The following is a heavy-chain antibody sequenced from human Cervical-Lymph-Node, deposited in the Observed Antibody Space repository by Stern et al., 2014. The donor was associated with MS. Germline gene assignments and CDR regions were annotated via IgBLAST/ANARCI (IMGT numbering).Heavy chain of an antibody. CDR3: ASRITISHYYYGMDV. CDR2: ISTRSTTI. Sequence: VHLVESGGGLVQPGGSLRLSCAASGFTFSSHSMNWVRQAPGKGLEWVSYISTRSTTIHYADSVKGRFTISRDNANNSLYLQMNTLRAEDTAVYYCASRITISHYYYGMDVWGQGTTVTVSS. V-gene: IGHV3-48*01. CDR1: GFTFSSHS. D-gene: IGHD3-10*01. J-gene: IGHJ6*02.